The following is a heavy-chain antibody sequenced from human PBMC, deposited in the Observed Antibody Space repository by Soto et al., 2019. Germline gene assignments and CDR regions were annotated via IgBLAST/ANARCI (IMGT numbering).Heavy chain of an antibody. CDR2: IYYSGST. J-gene: IGHJ6*02. CDR3: ARDYYDSSGYYYYYGMDV. D-gene: IGHD3-22*01. CDR1: GGSISSGDYY. Sequence: SETLSLTCSVSGGSISSGDYYWNWIRQPPGKGLEWIGHIYYSGSTYYNSSLKSRVTISLDTSKNQFSLKLSSVTAADTAVYYCARDYYDSSGYYYYYGMDVWGQGTTVTVSS. V-gene: IGHV4-30-4*01.